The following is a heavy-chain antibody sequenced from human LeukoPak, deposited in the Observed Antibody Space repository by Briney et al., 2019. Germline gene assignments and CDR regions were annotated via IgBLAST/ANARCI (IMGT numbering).Heavy chain of an antibody. V-gene: IGHV3-33*03. D-gene: IGHD6-13*01. CDR2: IWSDGSNK. CDR1: GFTFSSYG. Sequence: GGSLRLSCAASGFTFSSYGMHWVRQTPGKGLEWVAVIWSDGSNKYYADSVKGRFTISRDNAKNSLYLHMNSLRADDTAVYYCARTIAAVEYYFDYWGQGTLVTVSS. CDR3: ARTIAAVEYYFDY. J-gene: IGHJ4*02.